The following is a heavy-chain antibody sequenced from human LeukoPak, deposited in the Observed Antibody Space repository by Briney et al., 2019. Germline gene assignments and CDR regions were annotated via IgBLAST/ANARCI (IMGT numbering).Heavy chain of an antibody. V-gene: IGHV1-18*01. CDR1: GYTFTSYD. CDR2: INVYNVKT. J-gene: IGHJ4*02. CDR3: ARGVVGESVVPAAGYFDY. Sequence: ASVKVSCKASGYTFTSYDINWVRQAPAQGLEWLGWINVYNVKTNYAQKLQGRVTMTTDTSTRTAYMELRSLRSDDTAVYYCARGVVGESVVPAAGYFDYWGQGTLVTVSS. D-gene: IGHD2-2*01.